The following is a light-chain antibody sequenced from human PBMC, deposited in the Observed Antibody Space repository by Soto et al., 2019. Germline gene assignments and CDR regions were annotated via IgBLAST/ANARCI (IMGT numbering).Light chain of an antibody. CDR1: SSDVGGYNY. J-gene: IGLJ1*01. CDR3: SSYTSSSFYV. V-gene: IGLV2-14*01. CDR2: DVS. Sequence: QSVLTQPASVSGSPGQSITISCTGTSSDVGGYNYVSWYQQHPGKAPKLMIYDVSNRPSGVSNRFSGSKSGNTASLTMSGLQAEDEADYYCSSYTSSSFYVFGTGTKLTVL.